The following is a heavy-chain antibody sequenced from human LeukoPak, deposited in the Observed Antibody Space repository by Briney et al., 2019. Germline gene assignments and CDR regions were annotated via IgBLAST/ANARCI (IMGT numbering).Heavy chain of an antibody. J-gene: IGHJ4*02. CDR2: ISGSDGRI. D-gene: IGHD2-2*01. CDR3: AKSDCSPSSCYVLDY. Sequence: PGGSLRLSCAGSGFTFNNYSMSWVRQAPGKGLEWVSRISGSDGRIEYADSVKDRFTISRDNSKNTLYLEMNSLIAEDTPLYYCAKSDCSPSSCYVLDYWGQGILVTVSS. V-gene: IGHV3-23*01. CDR1: GFTFNNYS.